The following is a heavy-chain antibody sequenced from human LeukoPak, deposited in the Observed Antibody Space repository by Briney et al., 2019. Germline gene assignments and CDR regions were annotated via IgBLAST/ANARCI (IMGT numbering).Heavy chain of an antibody. CDR1: GYTLTNYA. Sequence: ASVKVSCKASGYTLTNYALNWVQQAPGQGLEWMGWINTNTGNPTYAQGFTGRFVFSLDTSVNTAYLQISSPKAEDTAIYYCARVQGYCSTTSCYPHYWGQGTLVTVSS. D-gene: IGHD2-2*01. V-gene: IGHV7-4-1*02. J-gene: IGHJ4*02. CDR2: INTNTGNP. CDR3: ARVQGYCSTTSCYPHY.